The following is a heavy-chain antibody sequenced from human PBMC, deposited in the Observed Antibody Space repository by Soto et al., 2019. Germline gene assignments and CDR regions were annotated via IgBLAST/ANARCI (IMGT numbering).Heavy chain of an antibody. CDR2: ISFDGTTI. CDR1: GFDFTNDG. V-gene: IGHV3-30*18. Sequence: QVVLVESGGGVVQPGRALRLSCAASGFDFTNDGMLWVRQAPGKGLEWVALISFDGTTIHYRDSVKGRFTISRDNSKNTLFLQMNSLSPADTGVYYCAKGQGGSPPGVMDVWGPGATVTVSS. CDR3: AKGQGGSPPGVMDV. D-gene: IGHD3-10*01. J-gene: IGHJ6*02.